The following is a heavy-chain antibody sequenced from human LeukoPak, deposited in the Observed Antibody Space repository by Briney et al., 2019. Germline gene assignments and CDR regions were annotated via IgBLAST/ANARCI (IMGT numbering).Heavy chain of an antibody. CDR1: GGSISSYY. CDR2: IYYSGST. V-gene: IGHV4-59*08. D-gene: IGHD5/OR15-5a*01. J-gene: IGHJ6*02. CDR3: ARQALREHYGMDG. Sequence: SETLSLTCTVSGGSISSYYWSWIRQPPGKGLEWIGYIYYSGSTNYNPSLKSRVTISVDTSKNQFSLKLSSVTAADTAVYYCARQALREHYGMDGWGQGTTVTVSS.